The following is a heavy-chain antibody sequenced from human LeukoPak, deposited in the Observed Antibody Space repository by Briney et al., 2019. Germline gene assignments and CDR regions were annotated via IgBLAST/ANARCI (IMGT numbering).Heavy chain of an antibody. CDR2: ISSSASPI. J-gene: IGHJ4*02. CDR1: GFTFSDYY. CDR3: ARDSGYYYDQFDS. Sequence: PGGSLRLSCAASGFTFSDYYMTWIRQAPGKGLEWVSYISSSASPIYYADSVKGRFTISRDDAKNSLYLQMNNLRAEDTAVYYCARDSGYYYDQFDSWGQGTLVTVSS. V-gene: IGHV3-11*04. D-gene: IGHD3-22*01.